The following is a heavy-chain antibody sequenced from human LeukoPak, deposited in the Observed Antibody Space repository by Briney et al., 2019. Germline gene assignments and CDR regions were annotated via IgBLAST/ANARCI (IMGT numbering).Heavy chain of an antibody. D-gene: IGHD5-18*01. J-gene: IGHJ4*02. CDR2: VGSSI. V-gene: IGHV3-69-1*01. CDR1: GFTFDDYA. Sequence: GGSLRLSCAASGFTFDDYAMHWVRQAPGKGLEWTSYVGSSIHYADSVKGRFTISRDDAKNSLYLQMNSLTVEDTAVYYCARDHNYAFDLWGQGTLVTVSS. CDR3: ARDHNYAFDL.